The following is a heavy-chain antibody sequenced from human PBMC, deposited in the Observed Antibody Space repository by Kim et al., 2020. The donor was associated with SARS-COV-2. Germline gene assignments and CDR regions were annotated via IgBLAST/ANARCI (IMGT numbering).Heavy chain of an antibody. V-gene: IGHV3-7*01. J-gene: IGHJ4*02. D-gene: IGHD6-19*01. CDR3: ARDRYSSGWYPIDY. Sequence: GGCLRLSCAASGFTFSNYWMSWVRQTPGKGLECVAQIKQDGSEKNYVDSVKGRFNISRDNAKNLVYLQMNSLGVEDTAVYFCARDRYSSGWYPIDYWGQG. CDR2: IKQDGSEK. CDR1: GFTFSNYW.